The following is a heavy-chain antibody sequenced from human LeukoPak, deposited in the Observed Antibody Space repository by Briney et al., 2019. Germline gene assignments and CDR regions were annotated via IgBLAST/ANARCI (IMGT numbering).Heavy chain of an antibody. D-gene: IGHD1-26*01. V-gene: IGHV1-46*01. CDR3: ASLLRVSYGMDV. CDR1: GYSLTTYY. CDR2: INPSGGST. J-gene: IGHJ6*02. Sequence: ASVKVSCKASGYSLTTYYMHWVRQAPGQGLEWMAIINPSGGSTNYAQKFQGRVTITADESTSTAYMELSSLRSEDTAVYYCASLLRVSYGMDVWGQGTTVTVSS.